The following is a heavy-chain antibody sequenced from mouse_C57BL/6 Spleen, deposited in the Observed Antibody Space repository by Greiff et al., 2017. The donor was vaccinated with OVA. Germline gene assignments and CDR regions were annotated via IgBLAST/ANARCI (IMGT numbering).Heavy chain of an antibody. CDR2: IDPETGGT. D-gene: IGHD1-1*01. Sequence: QVQLQQSGAELVRPGASVTLSCKASGYTFTDYEMHWVKQTPAHGLEWIGAIDPETGGTAYNQKFKGKAILTAAKSSSTAYMELRSRTSEDAAVYYCTRGDYGSAFAYWGQGTLVTVSA. CDR3: TRGDYGSAFAY. J-gene: IGHJ3*01. CDR1: GYTFTDYE. V-gene: IGHV1-15*01.